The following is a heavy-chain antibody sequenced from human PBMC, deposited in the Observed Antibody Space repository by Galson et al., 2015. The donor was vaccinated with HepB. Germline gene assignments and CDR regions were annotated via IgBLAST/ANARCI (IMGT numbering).Heavy chain of an antibody. CDR2: IRSKANSYAT. D-gene: IGHD1-1*01. Sequence: SLRLSCAASGFTFSGSAMHWVRQASGKGLEWVGRIRSKANSYATAYAASVKGRFTISRDDSKNTAYLQMNSLKTEDTAVYYCTRHRATGTTFGDYYYYYMDVWGKGTTVTVSS. CDR3: TRHRATGTTFGDYYYYYMDV. CDR1: GFTFSGSA. J-gene: IGHJ6*03. V-gene: IGHV3-73*01.